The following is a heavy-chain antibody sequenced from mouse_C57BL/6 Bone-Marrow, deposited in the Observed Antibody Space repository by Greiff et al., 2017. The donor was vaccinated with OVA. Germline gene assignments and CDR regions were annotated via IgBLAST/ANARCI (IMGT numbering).Heavy chain of an antibody. Sequence: QVQLQQPGAELVKPGASVKMSCKASGYTFTSYWITWVKQRPGQGLEWIGDIYPGSGSTNYNEKFKSKATLTVDTSSSTAYMQLSSLASEDSAVYYCAREGGGSYAMDYWGQGTSVTVSS. CDR3: AREGGGSYAMDY. V-gene: IGHV1-55*01. CDR2: IYPGSGST. CDR1: GYTFTSYW. J-gene: IGHJ4*01.